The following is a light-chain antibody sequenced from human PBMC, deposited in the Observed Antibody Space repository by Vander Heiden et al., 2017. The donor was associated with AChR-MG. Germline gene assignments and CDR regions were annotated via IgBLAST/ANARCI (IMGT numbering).Light chain of an antibody. V-gene: IGKV1-33*01. CDR2: DAS. CDR1: QDIDNY. CDR3: QQEENLPYT. Sequence: DIQMTQSPPSLSASVGDRVTITCRASQDIDNYLNWFQQKPGKAPKLLIYDASNLETGVPSKFSGSGSGTDFTFTISSLQPEDVATYYCQQEENLPYTFGQGTKLEIK. J-gene: IGKJ2*01.